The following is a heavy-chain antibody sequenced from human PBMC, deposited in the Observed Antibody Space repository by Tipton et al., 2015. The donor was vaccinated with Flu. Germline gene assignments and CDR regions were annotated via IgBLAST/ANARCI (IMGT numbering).Heavy chain of an antibody. CDR3: ARDLRGYSGYTGGDAFDM. J-gene: IGHJ3*02. Sequence: LRLSCTVSGGSISTSYWSWIRQPAGKGLVWIGRISTSGSTNYNASLESRVTLSRDTSKNHISLRLTSATAADTALYYCARDLRGYSGYTGGDAFDMWGRGIMVFVSS. D-gene: IGHD5-12*01. CDR2: ISTSGST. CDR1: GGSISTSY. V-gene: IGHV4-4*07.